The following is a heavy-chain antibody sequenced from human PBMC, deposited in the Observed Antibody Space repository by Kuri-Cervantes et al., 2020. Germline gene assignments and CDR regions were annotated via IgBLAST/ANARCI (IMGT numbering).Heavy chain of an antibody. CDR2: INHSGST. D-gene: IGHD1-26*01. Sequence: GSLRLSCTVSGGSISSSSYYWSWIRQSPGKGLEWIGEINHSGSTNYNPSLKSRVTISVDTSKNQFSLKLSSVTAADTAVYYCARVRATGGFDSWGQGTLVTVSS. V-gene: IGHV4-39*07. CDR1: GGSISSSSYY. J-gene: IGHJ4*02. CDR3: ARVRATGGFDS.